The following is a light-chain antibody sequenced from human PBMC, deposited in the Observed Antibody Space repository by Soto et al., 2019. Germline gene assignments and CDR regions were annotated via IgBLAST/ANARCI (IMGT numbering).Light chain of an antibody. CDR2: GAS. J-gene: IGKJ4*01. Sequence: EIVLTQSPGTLSLSPGERATLTCRASQSVSSSYFAWYQQKPGQAPRLLIYGASSRATGIPYSFSGSGSGTDFTLTISRLEPEDFAVYYCHQYDSSPLTFGGGTKVEIK. V-gene: IGKV3-20*01. CDR1: QSVSSSY. CDR3: HQYDSSPLT.